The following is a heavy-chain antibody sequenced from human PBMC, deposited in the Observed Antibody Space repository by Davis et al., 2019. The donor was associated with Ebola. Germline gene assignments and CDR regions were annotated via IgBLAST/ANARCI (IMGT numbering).Heavy chain of an antibody. J-gene: IGHJ4*02. CDR1: GFTFSGSS. D-gene: IGHD4-17*01. CDR3: TSTVTTGQSDY. CDR2: IRSKANSYAT. Sequence: GGSLRLSCAASGFTFSGSSMHWVRQASGKGLEWVGRIRSKANSYATAYAASVKGRFTISRDDSKNTAYLQMNSLKTEDTAVYYCTSTVTTGQSDYWGQGTLVTVSS. V-gene: IGHV3-73*01.